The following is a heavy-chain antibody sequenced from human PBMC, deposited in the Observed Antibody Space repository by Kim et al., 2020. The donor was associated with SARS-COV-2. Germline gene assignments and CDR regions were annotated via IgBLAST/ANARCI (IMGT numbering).Heavy chain of an antibody. D-gene: IGHD2-8*02. CDR1: GGSFSDYK. V-gene: IGHV4-34*01. CDR2: INHSGRT. J-gene: IGHJ6*02. Sequence: SETLSLTCAVYGGSFSDYKWTWIRQPPGKGLEWIGEINHSGRTNLSPSLKSRITISVDTSKSQFSLRLKSMTATDTAVYYCARGRAGVVPSPVLGLGPFYDYYAFDVWAEGHRSSSS. CDR3: ARGRAGVVPSPVLGLGPFYDYYAFDV.